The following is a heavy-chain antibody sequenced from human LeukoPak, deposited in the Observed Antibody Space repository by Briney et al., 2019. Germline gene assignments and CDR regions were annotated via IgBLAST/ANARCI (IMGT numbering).Heavy chain of an antibody. Sequence: GGSLRLSCAASGFTFSSYAMHWVRQAPGKGLEWVAVISYDGSNKYYADSVKDRFTISRDNSKNTLYLQMNSLRAEDTAVYYCAREYSSSWSYNTFDYWGQGTLVTVSS. D-gene: IGHD6-13*01. CDR1: GFTFSSYA. CDR3: AREYSSSWSYNTFDY. V-gene: IGHV3-30*04. CDR2: ISYDGSNK. J-gene: IGHJ4*02.